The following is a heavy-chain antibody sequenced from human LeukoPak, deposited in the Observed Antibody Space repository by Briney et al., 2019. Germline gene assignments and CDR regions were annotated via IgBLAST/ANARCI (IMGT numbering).Heavy chain of an antibody. CDR2: IYYSGST. J-gene: IGHJ4*02. CDR1: GGSISSSSYY. Sequence: PSETLSLTCTVSGGSISSSSYYWGWIRQPPGKGLEWIGSIYYSGSTYYNPSLKSRVTISVDTSKNQFSLKLSSVTAADTAVYYCARDDDYGATEGDYWGQGTLVTVSS. D-gene: IGHD4-17*01. CDR3: ARDDDYGATEGDY. V-gene: IGHV4-39*07.